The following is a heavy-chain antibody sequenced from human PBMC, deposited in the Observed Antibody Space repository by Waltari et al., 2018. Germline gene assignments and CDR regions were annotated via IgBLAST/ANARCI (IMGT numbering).Heavy chain of an antibody. J-gene: IGHJ6*02. CDR2: IYSGGST. D-gene: IGHD3-16*01. V-gene: IGHV3-53*01. CDR1: GFTVSSNY. CDR3: ARELENDYVDYGMDV. Sequence: EVQLVESGGGLIQPGGSLRLSCAASGFTVSSNYMSWVRQAPGKGLEWVSGIYSGGSTYYADSVKGRFTSSRDKSKNTLYLQMNSLRAEDTAVYDCARELENDYVDYGMDVWGQGTTVTVSS.